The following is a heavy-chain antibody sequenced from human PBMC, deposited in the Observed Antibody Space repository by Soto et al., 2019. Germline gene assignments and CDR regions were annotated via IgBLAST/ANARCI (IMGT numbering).Heavy chain of an antibody. D-gene: IGHD6-13*01. Sequence: EVQLLESGGGLVQPGGSLRLSCAASGFTFSSYAMSWVRQAPGKGLEWVSAISGSGGSTYYADSVKGRFTISGDNSKNTLYLQMNSLRAEDTAVYYCAKDGLIADDAFDIWGQGTMVTVSS. CDR1: GFTFSSYA. CDR3: AKDGLIADDAFDI. V-gene: IGHV3-23*01. J-gene: IGHJ3*02. CDR2: ISGSGGST.